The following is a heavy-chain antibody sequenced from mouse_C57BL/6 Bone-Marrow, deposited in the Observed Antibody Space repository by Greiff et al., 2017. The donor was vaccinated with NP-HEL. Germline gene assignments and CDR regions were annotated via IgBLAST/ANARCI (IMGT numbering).Heavy chain of an antibody. J-gene: IGHJ2*01. V-gene: IGHV1-42*01. Sequence: VQLQQSGPELVKPGASVKISCKASGYSFTGYYMNWVKQSPEKSLEWIGEINPSTGGTTYNQKFKAKATLTVDKSSSTAYMQLKSLTSEDSAVYYCARGGRRDYYFDYWGQGTTLTVSS. D-gene: IGHD3-3*01. CDR1: GYSFTGYY. CDR2: INPSTGGT. CDR3: ARGGRRDYYFDY.